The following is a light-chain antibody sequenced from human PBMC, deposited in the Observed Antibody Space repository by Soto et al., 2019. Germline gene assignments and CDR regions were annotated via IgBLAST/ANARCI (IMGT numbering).Light chain of an antibody. CDR1: QRVSSTF. Sequence: EIVLTQSPGTLSLSPGERATLSCRASQRVSSTFLAWYQQKPGQAPRLLIYAASSRATGIPDRFSGSGSGTDLTLTISRLEPEDVAVYYCQQYGSSLFSFGPGTKVDIK. CDR3: QQYGSSLFS. CDR2: AAS. J-gene: IGKJ3*01. V-gene: IGKV3-20*01.